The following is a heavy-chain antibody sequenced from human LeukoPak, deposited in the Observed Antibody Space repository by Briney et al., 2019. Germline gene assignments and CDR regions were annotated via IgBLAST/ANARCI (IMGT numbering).Heavy chain of an antibody. V-gene: IGHV4-61*02. CDR3: ASSRDSHYYYYGMDV. J-gene: IGHJ6*02. CDR1: GGSISSGSYY. D-gene: IGHD3/OR15-3a*01. CDR2: IYIGGST. Sequence: SQTLSLTCTVSGGSISSGSYYWSSIRQPAEKGLEWIGRIYIGGSTNYNPSLKSRVTISVDTSENQFSLKLSSVTAADTAVYYCASSRDSHYYYYGMDVWGQGTTVTVSS.